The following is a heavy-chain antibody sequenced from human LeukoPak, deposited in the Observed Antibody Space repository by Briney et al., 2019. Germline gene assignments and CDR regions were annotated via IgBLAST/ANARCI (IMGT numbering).Heavy chain of an antibody. D-gene: IGHD5-18*01. V-gene: IGHV4-61*01. CDR3: ARDRGYRYGMDV. J-gene: IGHJ6*02. Sequence: PSETLSLTCTVSGGSVSSGSYYWNWIRQPPGKGLEWIGYIYYSGSTNYNPSLKSRVTISVDTSKNQFSLKLSSVTAADTAVYYCARDRGYRYGMDVWGQGTTVTVSS. CDR2: IYYSGST. CDR1: GGSVSSGSYY.